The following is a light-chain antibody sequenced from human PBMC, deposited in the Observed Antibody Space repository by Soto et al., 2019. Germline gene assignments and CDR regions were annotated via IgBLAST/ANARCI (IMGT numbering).Light chain of an antibody. J-gene: IGKJ1*01. CDR3: QQHSNWPWT. Sequence: EIVITHSPATLSFCPVERVTLSCRASQSVSSNLAWYQQKPGQAPRLLIYDASNRATGIPARFSGSGSGTDFTLTISSLEPEDFAVYYCQQHSNWPWTFGQGTKVDIK. V-gene: IGKV3-11*01. CDR2: DAS. CDR1: QSVSSN.